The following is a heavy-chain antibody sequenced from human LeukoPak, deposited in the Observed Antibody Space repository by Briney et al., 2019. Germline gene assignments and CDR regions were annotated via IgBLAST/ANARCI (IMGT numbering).Heavy chain of an antibody. Sequence: GDSLKISCKGSGYTFSSYWIGWVRQMPGKGLEWMGIIYPADSDTKYGPSFEGQVTISGDKSISTAYLQWSSLKASDTAMYYCARHEFSASGSYYMAYWGQGTLVTVSS. CDR1: GYTFSSYW. CDR2: IYPADSDT. CDR3: ARHEFSASGSYYMAY. V-gene: IGHV5-51*01. J-gene: IGHJ4*02. D-gene: IGHD3-10*01.